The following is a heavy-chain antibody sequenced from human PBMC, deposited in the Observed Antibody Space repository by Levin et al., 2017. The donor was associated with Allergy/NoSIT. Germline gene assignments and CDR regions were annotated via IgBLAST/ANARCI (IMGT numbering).Heavy chain of an antibody. V-gene: IGHV4-59*01. CDR1: GGSISTYF. Sequence: SETLSLTCTVSGGSISTYFWSWIRQPPGKGLECIGHLSSSGSSNYNPSLKSRVTISVDTSKNQLSLKLTSVTAADRAVYYCARDRVITSSNTYYYYGVDVWGQGTTVTVSS. CDR2: LSSSGSS. J-gene: IGHJ6*02. CDR3: ARDRVITSSNTYYYYGVDV. D-gene: IGHD4-11*01.